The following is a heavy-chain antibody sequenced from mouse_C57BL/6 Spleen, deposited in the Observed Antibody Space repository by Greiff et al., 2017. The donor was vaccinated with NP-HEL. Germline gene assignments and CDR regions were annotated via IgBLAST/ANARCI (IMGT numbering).Heavy chain of an antibody. CDR1: GFTFSSYG. CDR3: ARQDYGNALDH. J-gene: IGHJ4*01. Sequence: EVMLVESGGDLVKPGGSLKVSCAASGFTFSSYGMSWVRQTPDKRLEWVATISSGGTYTYYPDSVKGRFTISRDNAKNTLYLQMSSLKSEDTAMYYCARQDYGNALDHWGQGTSVTVSS. D-gene: IGHD2-4*01. CDR2: ISSGGTYT. V-gene: IGHV5-6*01.